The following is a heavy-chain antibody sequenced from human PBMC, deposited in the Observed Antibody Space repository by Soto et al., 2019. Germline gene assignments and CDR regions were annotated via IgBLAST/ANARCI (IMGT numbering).Heavy chain of an antibody. J-gene: IGHJ4*02. CDR1: GFTFSDYY. D-gene: IGHD6-19*01. V-gene: IGHV3-11*01. Sequence: GGSLRLSCAASGFTFSDYYMSWIRQALGKGLEWVSYISSSGNTIYYADSVKGRFTISRDNAKNSLYLQMNTLRAEDTAVYYCARDLSSGWYRGSGYWGQGTLVTVPQ. CDR3: ARDLSSGWYRGSGY. CDR2: ISSSGNTI.